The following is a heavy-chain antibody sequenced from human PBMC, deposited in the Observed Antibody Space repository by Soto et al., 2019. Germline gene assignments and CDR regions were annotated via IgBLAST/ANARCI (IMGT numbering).Heavy chain of an antibody. CDR2: IYLGGNK. CDR1: GGSLSPNY. J-gene: IGHJ5*02. V-gene: IGHV4-4*09. D-gene: IGHD2-21*01. Sequence: SETLSLTCTVSGGSLSPNYWAWLRQPPWKGIEWVGYIYLGGNKTYKTYLRSRVNISLETSNSQFSITLSSVTAPDTAVYYCATLGAYYQSLDPWGPGTLVTVSS. CDR3: ATLGAYYQSLDP.